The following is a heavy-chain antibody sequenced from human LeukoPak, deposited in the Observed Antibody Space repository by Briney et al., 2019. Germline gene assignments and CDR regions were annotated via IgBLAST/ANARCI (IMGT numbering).Heavy chain of an antibody. D-gene: IGHD4-17*01. CDR1: GFAFSDYA. Sequence: GGSLRLSCSASGFAFSDYAMHWVREAPGRGLQFVSAISSSGDYTSYSDSVKGRFTISRDNSKNTLHLQMSSLRPEDTAVYFCVKRGRTSDYAYDYWGQGSLVTVSS. J-gene: IGHJ4*02. CDR2: ISSSGDYT. V-gene: IGHV3-64D*06. CDR3: VKRGRTSDYAYDY.